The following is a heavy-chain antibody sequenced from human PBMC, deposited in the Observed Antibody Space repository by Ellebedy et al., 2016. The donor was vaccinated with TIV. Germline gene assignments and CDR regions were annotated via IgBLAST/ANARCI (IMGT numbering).Heavy chain of an antibody. CDR3: ATEFYYRSSI. D-gene: IGHD2-2*01. Sequence: GESLKISCAASGFTFNSYNMNWVRQAPGKGLEWVSSITSRSTYIYYADSVRGRFTISRDNTKNLLYLQMNSLRAEDTAVYYCATEFYYRSSIWGQGILVTVSS. V-gene: IGHV3-21*01. CDR2: ITSRSTYI. CDR1: GFTFNSYN. J-gene: IGHJ4*02.